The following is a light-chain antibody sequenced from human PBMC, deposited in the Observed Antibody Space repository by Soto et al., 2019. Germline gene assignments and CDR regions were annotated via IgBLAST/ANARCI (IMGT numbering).Light chain of an antibody. Sequence: ALAQPAAVSGSPGQSITISCTGTSSDVGGYSYVSWYQQHPGDAPKLMIYHVTNRPSGVSDRFSGSKSGNTASLTISGLQAEDEADYYCSSYTSSTAYIFGTGTKVTVL. CDR2: HVT. V-gene: IGLV2-14*03. CDR1: SSDVGGYSY. CDR3: SSYTSSTAYI. J-gene: IGLJ1*01.